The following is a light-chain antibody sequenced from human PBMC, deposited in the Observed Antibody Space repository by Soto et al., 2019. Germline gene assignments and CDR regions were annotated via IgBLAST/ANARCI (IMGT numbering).Light chain of an antibody. CDR1: SSDVGGYNY. V-gene: IGLV2-14*01. CDR2: EVS. J-gene: IGLJ1*01. CDR3: SSYTDSGSLYV. Sequence: QSVLTQPASVSGSPGQSITIPCTGISSDVGGYNYVSWFQHRPGKAPKLMIYEVSNRPSGVPNRFSASKSGNTASLTISGLQAEDEAYYFCSSYTDSGSLYVFGTGTKVTVL.